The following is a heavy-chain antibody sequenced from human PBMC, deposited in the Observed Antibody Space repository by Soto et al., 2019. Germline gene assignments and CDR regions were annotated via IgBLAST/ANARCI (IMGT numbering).Heavy chain of an antibody. CDR3: ARDQRRDYDFWSGYSQGFDY. CDR2: INAANGNT. CDR1: GYTFTLYA. Sequence: GSVQVSCKSSGYTFTLYAMRWVRQAKGQRLEWMGWINAANGNTKSSQKFQGRVTFTRDTSASTGYMELSTLNSADTAVYYCARDQRRDYDFWSGYSQGFDYWGQGTPVTV. J-gene: IGHJ4*02. D-gene: IGHD3-3*01. V-gene: IGHV1-3*01.